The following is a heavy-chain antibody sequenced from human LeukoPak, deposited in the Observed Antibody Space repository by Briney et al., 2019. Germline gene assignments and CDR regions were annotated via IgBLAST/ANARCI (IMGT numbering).Heavy chain of an antibody. Sequence: SETLSLTCTVSGGSISISTYYWGWIRQSPGKGLEWIGSIYYSGSTYYNPSLKSRVTVSVDTSKNQFSLKLSSVTAADTAVYYCASVYYYGSSAHYRYFQHWGQGTLVTVSS. CDR3: ASVYYYGSSAHYRYFQH. CDR2: IYYSGST. V-gene: IGHV4-39*01. CDR1: GGSISISTYY. J-gene: IGHJ1*01. D-gene: IGHD3-22*01.